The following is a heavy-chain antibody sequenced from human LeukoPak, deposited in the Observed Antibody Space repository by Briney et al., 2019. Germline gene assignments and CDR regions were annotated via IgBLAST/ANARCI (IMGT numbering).Heavy chain of an antibody. CDR1: GGSISSGGYY. CDR3: ARLRPYDLGDTLYFDY. J-gene: IGHJ4*02. V-gene: IGHV4-30-2*01. Sequence: SQTLSLTCTVSGGSISSGGYYWSWIRQPPGKGLEWIGYIYHSGSTYYNPSLKSRVTISVDRSKNQFSLKLSSVTAADTAVYYCARLRPYDLGDTLYFDYWGQGTLVTVSS. D-gene: IGHD3-16*01. CDR2: IYHSGST.